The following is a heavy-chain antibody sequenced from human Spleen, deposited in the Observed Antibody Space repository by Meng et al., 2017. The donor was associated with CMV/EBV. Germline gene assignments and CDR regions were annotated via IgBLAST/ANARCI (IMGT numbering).Heavy chain of an antibody. CDR3: ARDIVVVPAAYNWFDP. D-gene: IGHD2-2*01. CDR2: INHSGST. V-gene: IGHV4-34*01. Sequence: LQQQGAGCLRLSDTLSLTCAVYGGSFSGYYWSWIRQPRGKGLEWIGEINHSGSTNYNPSLKSRVTISVDTSKNQFSLKLSSVTAADTAVYYCARDIVVVPAAYNWFDPWGQGTLVTFSS. J-gene: IGHJ5*02. CDR1: GGSFSGYY.